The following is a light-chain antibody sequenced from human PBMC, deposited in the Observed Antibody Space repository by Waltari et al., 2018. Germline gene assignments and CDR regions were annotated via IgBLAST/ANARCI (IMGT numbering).Light chain of an antibody. J-gene: IGKJ2*03. CDR3: QHTHSFPHS. Sequence: DIQLTQSPSSVSASVGDRLTITCRASQGINNWLGWYHQKPRKAPNLLIYSASSLQSGVPSRFSARGSATHFTLTISSLQPEDFATYYCQHTHSFPHSFGQGTKVQMK. CDR2: SAS. V-gene: IGKV1-12*01. CDR1: QGINNW.